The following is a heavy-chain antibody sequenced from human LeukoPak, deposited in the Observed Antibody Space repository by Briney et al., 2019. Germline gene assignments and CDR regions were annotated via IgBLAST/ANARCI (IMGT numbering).Heavy chain of an antibody. CDR1: GFTFSSYA. CDR3: AKLGVYRRGGSYDSIDY. Sequence: PGGSLRLSCAASGFTFSSYAMSWVRQAPGKGLEWVSAISGSGGSTYYADSVKGRFTISRDNSKNTLYLKMNSLRAEDTAVYYCAKLGVYRRGGSYDSIDYWGQGTLVTVSS. J-gene: IGHJ4*02. D-gene: IGHD1-26*01. CDR2: ISGSGGST. V-gene: IGHV3-23*01.